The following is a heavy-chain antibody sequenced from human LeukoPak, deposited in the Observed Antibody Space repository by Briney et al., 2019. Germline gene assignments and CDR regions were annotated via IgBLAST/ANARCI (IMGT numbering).Heavy chain of an antibody. J-gene: IGHJ3*02. CDR3: ARDGIPTYAFDI. V-gene: IGHV3-7*01. Sequence: GGSLRLSCSASGFTFSSYWMSWVRQAPGKGLEGMANINRDGSAQNYVDSVKGRFTVSRDNAKNSLFLEMNSLRAEDTALYFCARDGIPTYAFDIWGQGTMVTVSP. D-gene: IGHD1-26*01. CDR1: GFTFSSYW. CDR2: INRDGSAQ.